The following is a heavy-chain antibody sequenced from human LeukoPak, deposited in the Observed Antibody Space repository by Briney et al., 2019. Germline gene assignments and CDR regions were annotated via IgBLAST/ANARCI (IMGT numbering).Heavy chain of an antibody. CDR1: GFTFNSYA. J-gene: IGHJ4*02. V-gene: IGHV3-7*01. Sequence: GGSLRLSCAASGFTFNSYAMHWVRQAPGKGLEWVANIKQDGSEKYYVDSVKGRFTISRDNAKNSLYLQMNSLRAEDTAVYYCARGGSSWYFDYWGQGTLVTVSS. CDR2: IKQDGSEK. CDR3: ARGGSSWYFDY. D-gene: IGHD6-13*01.